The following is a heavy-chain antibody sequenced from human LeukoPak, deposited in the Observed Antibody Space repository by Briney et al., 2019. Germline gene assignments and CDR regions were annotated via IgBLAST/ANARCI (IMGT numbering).Heavy chain of an antibody. V-gene: IGHV3-64*01. CDR1: GFTFSSYA. Sequence: GGSLRLSCAASGFTFSSYAMHWVRQAPGKGLEYVSAISSNGGSTYYANSVKGRFTISRDNSKNTLYLQMGSLRAEDMAVYYCARPLRGDAFDIWGQGTMVTVSS. CDR2: ISSNGGST. CDR3: ARPLRGDAFDI. D-gene: IGHD4-17*01. J-gene: IGHJ3*02.